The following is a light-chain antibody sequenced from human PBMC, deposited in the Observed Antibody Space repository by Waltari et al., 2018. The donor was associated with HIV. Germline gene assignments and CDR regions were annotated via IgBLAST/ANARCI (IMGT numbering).Light chain of an antibody. Sequence: QSALTQPRSVSGSPGQSVTISCTGTSSDVGGYNFVSWYQQHPGKAPKVMIFDVSERPSGVPYRFSGSKSGNAASLTISGLQAEDEADYCCSYAGRYAPVLFGGGTKLTVL. CDR3: CSYAGRYAPVL. CDR1: SSDVGGYNF. CDR2: DVS. V-gene: IGLV2-11*01. J-gene: IGLJ2*01.